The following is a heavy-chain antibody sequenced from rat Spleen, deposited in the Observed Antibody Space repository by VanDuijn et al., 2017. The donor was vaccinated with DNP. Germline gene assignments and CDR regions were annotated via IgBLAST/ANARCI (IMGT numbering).Heavy chain of an antibody. J-gene: IGHJ3*01. D-gene: IGHD4-3*01. CDR1: GFTFSDYY. CDR2: ISHDGGYT. Sequence: EVQLVESGGGLVQPRRSLKLSCAASGFTFSDYYMAWVRQAPTRGLEWVASISHDGGYTYYRDSVKGRFTISRDNAKSSLYLQMDSLRSEDTATYYCTTDNSGLNWFAYWGQGTLVTVSS. CDR3: TTDNSGLNWFAY. V-gene: IGHV5-20*01.